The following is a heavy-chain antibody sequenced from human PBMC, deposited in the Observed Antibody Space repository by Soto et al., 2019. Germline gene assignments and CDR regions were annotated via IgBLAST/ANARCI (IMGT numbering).Heavy chain of an antibody. Sequence: SETLSLTCTVSGGSVSSSSYSWGWIRQSPGKGLEWIGYIYSSGNTYYNPSLLSRVTISVDTSKNQFSLRLRSVTAADTAVYYCARRYSSGRFDPWGQGTPVTVSS. CDR2: IYSSGNT. V-gene: IGHV4-39*01. CDR3: ARRYSSGRFDP. J-gene: IGHJ5*02. CDR1: GGSVSSSSYS. D-gene: IGHD6-19*01.